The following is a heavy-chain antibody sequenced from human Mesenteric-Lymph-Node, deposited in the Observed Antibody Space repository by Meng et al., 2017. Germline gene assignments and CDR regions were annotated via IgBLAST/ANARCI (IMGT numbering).Heavy chain of an antibody. J-gene: IGHJ4*02. V-gene: IGHV1-46*01. D-gene: IGHD3-10*01. CDR1: GYNFTSYY. CDR2: INPSGGST. Sequence: HVQVVELGAEGKKHGASVKVSCKASGYNFTSYYMDWVRQAPGQGLEWMGIINPSGGSTSYAQKFQGRVTMTRDTSTSTVYMELSSLRSEDTAVYYCARASGPGEFDYWGQGTLVTVSS. CDR3: ARASGPGEFDY.